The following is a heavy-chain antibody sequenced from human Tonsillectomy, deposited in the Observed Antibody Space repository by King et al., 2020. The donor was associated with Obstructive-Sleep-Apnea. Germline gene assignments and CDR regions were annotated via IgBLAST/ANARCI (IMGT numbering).Heavy chain of an antibody. CDR1: GFTFSSYA. V-gene: IGHV3-30-3*01. CDR2: ISYDGSNK. D-gene: IGHD3-10*01. CDR3: AGAGGAVLWFGELLDSSDY. J-gene: IGHJ4*02. Sequence: VQLVESGGGVVQPGRSLRLSCAASGFTFSSYAMHWVRQAPGKGLEWVAVISYDGSNKYYADSVKGRFTISRENSKNTLYRQMNSLRAEETALYYCAGAGGAVLWFGELLDSSDYWGQGTLVTVSS.